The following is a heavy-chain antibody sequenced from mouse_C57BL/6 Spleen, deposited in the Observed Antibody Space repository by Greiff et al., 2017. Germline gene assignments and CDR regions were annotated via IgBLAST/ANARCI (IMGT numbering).Heavy chain of an antibody. CDR3: ARSPYYYGSSTGAMDY. CDR1: GYTFTGYW. J-gene: IGHJ4*01. CDR2: ILPGSGST. Sequence: VQLQQSGAELMKPGASVKLSCTATGYTFTGYWIEWVKQRPGLGLEWIGEILPGSGSTNYNEKFKGKATFTADTSSNTAYMQLSSLTTEDSAIYYCARSPYYYGSSTGAMDYWGQGTSVTVSS. V-gene: IGHV1-9*01. D-gene: IGHD1-1*01.